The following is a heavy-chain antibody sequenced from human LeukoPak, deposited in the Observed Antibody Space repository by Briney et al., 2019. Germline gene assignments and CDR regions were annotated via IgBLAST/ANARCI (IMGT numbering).Heavy chain of an antibody. CDR3: AREGGSGSYYYYYGMDV. Sequence: QSGGSPRLSCAASGFTFSSYWMHWVRQAPGKGLVWVSRINSDGSSTSYADSVKGRFTISRDNAKNTLYLQMNSLRAEDTAVYYCAREGGSGSYYYYYGMDVWGQGTTVTVSS. CDR1: GFTFSSYW. V-gene: IGHV3-74*01. J-gene: IGHJ6*02. D-gene: IGHD3-10*01. CDR2: INSDGSST.